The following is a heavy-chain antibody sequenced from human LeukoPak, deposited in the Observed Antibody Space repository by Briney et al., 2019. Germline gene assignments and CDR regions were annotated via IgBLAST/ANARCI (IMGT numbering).Heavy chain of an antibody. CDR1: GFTFSSYG. J-gene: IGHJ4*02. V-gene: IGHV3-30*02. D-gene: IGHD3/OR15-3a*01. CDR3: AKPEGVCDFWTGYYTGPFDY. Sequence: GGSLRLSCAASGFTFSSYGMNWVRRAPGKGLEWVAFIRYDGSNTYYADSVKGRFTISRDNSNNTLYLQMDSLKPEDTAVYYCAKPEGVCDFWTGYYTGPFDYWGQGTLVTVSS. CDR2: IRYDGSNT.